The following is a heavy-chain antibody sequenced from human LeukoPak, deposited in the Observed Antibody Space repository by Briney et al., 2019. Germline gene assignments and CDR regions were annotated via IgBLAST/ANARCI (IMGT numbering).Heavy chain of an antibody. CDR1: GGSISSYD. Sequence: SETLSLTCTVSGGSISSYDWSWIRQPPGKGLEWIGYIYYSGSTNYNPSLKSRVTISVDTSKNQFSLKLSSVTAADTAVYYCARAGRSSAQNYYYYYMDVWGKGTTVTVSS. D-gene: IGHD6-25*01. CDR2: IYYSGST. J-gene: IGHJ6*03. CDR3: ARAGRSSAQNYYYYYMDV. V-gene: IGHV4-59*01.